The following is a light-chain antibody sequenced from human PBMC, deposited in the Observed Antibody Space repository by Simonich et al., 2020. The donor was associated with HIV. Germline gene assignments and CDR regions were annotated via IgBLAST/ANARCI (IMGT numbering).Light chain of an antibody. CDR1: QRLLYSPSNKNY. Sequence: DIVMTQSPDSLAVALGERATINCKSSQRLLYSPSNKNYLAWYQQRPGQPPKLLIYWASTRESGIPDRVSGSGYGTDFTLTISTLQAEDVAVYYCQQYYSPPITFGQGTRLEI. J-gene: IGKJ5*01. CDR2: WAS. V-gene: IGKV4-1*01. CDR3: QQYYSPPIT.